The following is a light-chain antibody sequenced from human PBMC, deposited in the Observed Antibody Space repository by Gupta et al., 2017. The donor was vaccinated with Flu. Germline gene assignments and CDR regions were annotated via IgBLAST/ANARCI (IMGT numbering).Light chain of an antibody. CDR2: AAS. V-gene: IGKV1-39*01. CDR1: QILSVY. CDR3: QQSNSIPWT. Sequence: DIQMTQSPSPLSASVVDRLTTTCRARQILSVYLNWYRQKAGNAPELLFYAASSLQSGVPSRCSGSGSGTDSTLSISSLQPEDYGTYYCQQSNSIPWTFGQGTKVEIK. J-gene: IGKJ1*01.